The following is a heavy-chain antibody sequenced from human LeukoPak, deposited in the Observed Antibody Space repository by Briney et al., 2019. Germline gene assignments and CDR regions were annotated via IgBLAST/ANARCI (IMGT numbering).Heavy chain of an antibody. J-gene: IGHJ4*02. CDR2: ISGSGSTT. CDR3: AKELAYSYAKFDY. V-gene: IGHV3-23*01. D-gene: IGHD5-18*01. CDR1: GFTFSSYA. Sequence: GGSLRLSCAASGFTFSSYAMSWVRQAPGKGLEWVSRISGSGSTTYYTDSVKGRFTVSRDNSKNTLYLQMDSLRVEDTAIYYCAKELAYSYAKFDYWGQGNLVTVSS.